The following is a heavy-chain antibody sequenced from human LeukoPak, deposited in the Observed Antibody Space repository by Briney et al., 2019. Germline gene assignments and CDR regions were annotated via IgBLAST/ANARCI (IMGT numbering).Heavy chain of an antibody. CDR1: GFTVSSNP. Sequence: GGSLRLSCAASGFTVSSNPMSWVRQAPGKGLEWVSAISGSGGSTYYADSVKGRFTISRDNSKNTLYLQMNSLRAEDTAVYYCAKDISGYSYGTTDYWGQGTLVTVSS. J-gene: IGHJ4*02. D-gene: IGHD5-18*01. CDR3: AKDISGYSYGTTDY. V-gene: IGHV3-23*01. CDR2: ISGSGGST.